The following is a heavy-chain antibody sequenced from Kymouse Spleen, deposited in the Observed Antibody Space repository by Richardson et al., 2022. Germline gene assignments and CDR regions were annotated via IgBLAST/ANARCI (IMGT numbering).Heavy chain of an antibody. CDR1: GFTFSSYW. V-gene: IGHV3-7*01. Sequence: EVQLVESGGGLVQPGGSLRLSCAASGFTFSSYWMSWVRQAPGKGLEWVANIKQDGSEKYYVDSVKGRFTISRDNAKNSLYLQMNSLRAEDTAVYYCARFGYCTNGVCFYYYYGMDVWGQGTTVTVSS. CDR2: IKQDGSEK. D-gene: IGHD2-8*01. J-gene: IGHJ6*02. CDR3: ARFGYCTNGVCFYYYYGMDV.